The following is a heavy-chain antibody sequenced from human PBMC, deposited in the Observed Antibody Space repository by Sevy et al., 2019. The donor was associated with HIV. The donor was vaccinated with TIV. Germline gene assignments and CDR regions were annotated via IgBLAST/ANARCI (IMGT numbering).Heavy chain of an antibody. CDR1: GFTFSNYG. J-gene: IGHJ4*02. D-gene: IGHD4-17*01. V-gene: IGHV3-33*07. Sequence: GGSLRLSCAASGFTFSNYGMYWVRQAPGKGLEWVAIIWHDGSSKHYADSVKGRFTISRENSKNTVFLQMDSLRAEDTAVYYCARDPRIYGDYLLAYFDYWGQGTLVTVSS. CDR2: IWHDGSSK. CDR3: ARDPRIYGDYLLAYFDY.